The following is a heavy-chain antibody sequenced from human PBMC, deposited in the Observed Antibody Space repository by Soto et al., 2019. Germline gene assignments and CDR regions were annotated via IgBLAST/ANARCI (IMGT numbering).Heavy chain of an antibody. CDR2: ISWNSGSI. CDR3: AKVLSSSRYYYYGMDV. J-gene: IGHJ6*02. D-gene: IGHD6-6*01. Sequence: GGSLRLSCAASGFTFDDYAMHWVRQAPGKGLEWGSGISWNSGSIGYADSVKGRFTISRDNAKNSLYLQMNSLRAEDTALYYCAKVLSSSRYYYYGMDVWGQGTTVTVSS. CDR1: GFTFDDYA. V-gene: IGHV3-9*01.